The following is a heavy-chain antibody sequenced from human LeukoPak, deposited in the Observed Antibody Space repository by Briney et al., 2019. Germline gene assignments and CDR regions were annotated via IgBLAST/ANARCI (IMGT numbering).Heavy chain of an antibody. V-gene: IGHV4-59*01. D-gene: IGHD3-3*01. CDR1: GSSISSYY. CDR3: ASRIFVGAFDI. J-gene: IGHJ3*02. Sequence: SETLSLTCTVSGSSISSYYWSWIRQTPGKGLEWIGYIYYSGSTNYNPSLKSRVTISVDTSKNQFSLKLSSVTAADTAVYYCASRIFVGAFDIWGQGTMVTVSS. CDR2: IYYSGST.